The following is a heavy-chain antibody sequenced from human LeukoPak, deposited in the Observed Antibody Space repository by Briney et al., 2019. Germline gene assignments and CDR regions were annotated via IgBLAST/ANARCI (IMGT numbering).Heavy chain of an antibody. V-gene: IGHV1-3*04. Sequence: ASVKVSCKASGYTFTNYAVNWMRQAPGQRLEWMGWINTGNGDAKFSQNYQARVTITRDASASTAYMELSSLTSEDTAVYFCARGLWSAHRREYYFDSWGQGTLVTVSS. CDR3: ARGLWSAHRREYYFDS. CDR1: GYTFTNYA. D-gene: IGHD3-3*01. CDR2: INTGNGDA. J-gene: IGHJ4*02.